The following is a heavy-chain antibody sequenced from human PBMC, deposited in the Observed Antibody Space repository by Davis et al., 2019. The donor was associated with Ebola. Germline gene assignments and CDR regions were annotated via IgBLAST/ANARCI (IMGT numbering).Heavy chain of an antibody. CDR1: GFTFSRFD. Sequence: GGSLRLSCAASGFTFSRFDMSWVRQSPGKGLEWVSAISGGLINTRYADSVKGRFTISRDNSKNTVYLQMNSLRVEDMAVYYCAKNINSGSYFYGMDVWGQGTTVTVPS. CDR3: AKNINSGSYFYGMDV. D-gene: IGHD1-26*01. V-gene: IGHV3-23*01. J-gene: IGHJ6*02. CDR2: ISGGLINT.